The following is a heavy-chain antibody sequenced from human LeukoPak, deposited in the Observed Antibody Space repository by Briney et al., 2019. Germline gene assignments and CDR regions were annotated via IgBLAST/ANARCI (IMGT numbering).Heavy chain of an antibody. Sequence: SETLSLTCTVSGGSISSYYWSWIRQPPGKGLEWIGYIYYSGSTNYNPSLKSRVTISVDTSKNEFSLKLSSVTAADTAVYYCARFVPPGGRVFWYFDLWGRGTLVTVSS. CDR1: GGSISSYY. CDR3: ARFVPPGGRVFWYFDL. V-gene: IGHV4-59*01. J-gene: IGHJ2*01. D-gene: IGHD2-21*01. CDR2: IYYSGST.